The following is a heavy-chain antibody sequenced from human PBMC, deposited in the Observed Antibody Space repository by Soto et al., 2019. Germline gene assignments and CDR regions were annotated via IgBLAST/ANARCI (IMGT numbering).Heavy chain of an antibody. J-gene: IGHJ6*02. D-gene: IGHD6-19*01. CDR2: ISYDGSNK. CDR1: GFTFSSYA. V-gene: IGHV3-30-3*01. CDR3: ARDVGYSSGWLGYYYYGMDV. Sequence: GGSLRLSCAASGFTFSSYAMHWVRQAPGKGLEWVAVISYDGSNKYYADSVKGRFTISRDNSKNTLYLQMNSLRAEDTAVYYCARDVGYSSGWLGYYYYGMDVWGQGTTVTVSS.